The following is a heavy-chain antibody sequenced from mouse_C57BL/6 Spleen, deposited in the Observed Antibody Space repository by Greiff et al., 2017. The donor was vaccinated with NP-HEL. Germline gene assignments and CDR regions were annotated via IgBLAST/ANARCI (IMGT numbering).Heavy chain of an antibody. CDR3: ARSDDYYGSSYLFDY. D-gene: IGHD1-1*01. Sequence: VQLKESVAELVRPGASVKLSCTASGFNIKNTYMHWVKQRPEQGLEWIGRIDPANGNTKYAPKFQGKATITADTSSNTAYLQLSSLTSEDTAIYYCARSDDYYGSSYLFDYWGQGTTLTVSS. V-gene: IGHV14-3*01. CDR2: IDPANGNT. CDR1: GFNIKNTY. J-gene: IGHJ2*01.